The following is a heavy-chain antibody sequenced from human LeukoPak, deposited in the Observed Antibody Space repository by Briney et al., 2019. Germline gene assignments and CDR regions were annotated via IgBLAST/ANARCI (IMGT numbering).Heavy chain of an antibody. V-gene: IGHV4-59*01. Sequence: SETLSLTCTVSGGSISSYYWSWIRQPPGKGLEWIGYIYYSGSTNYNPPLKSRVTISVDTSKNQFSLKLSSVTAADTAVYYCACPLWFGDLPGAFDIWGQGTMVTVSS. D-gene: IGHD3-10*01. J-gene: IGHJ3*02. CDR2: IYYSGST. CDR1: GGSISSYY. CDR3: ACPLWFGDLPGAFDI.